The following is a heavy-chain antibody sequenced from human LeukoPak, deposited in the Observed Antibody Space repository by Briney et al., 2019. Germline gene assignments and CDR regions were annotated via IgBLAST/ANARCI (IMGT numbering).Heavy chain of an antibody. CDR2: IGPDGSST. J-gene: IGHJ4*02. CDR3: AKDIGMVRGVISDD. V-gene: IGHV3-74*01. Sequence: GGSLRLSCAASGFTFSIYWMHWVRQVPGKGLVWVSRIGPDGSSTNYADSVKGRFAISRDNAKNTVYLQMNSLRAEDTALYYCAKDIGMVRGVISDDWGQGTLVTVSS. CDR1: GFTFSIYW. D-gene: IGHD3-10*01.